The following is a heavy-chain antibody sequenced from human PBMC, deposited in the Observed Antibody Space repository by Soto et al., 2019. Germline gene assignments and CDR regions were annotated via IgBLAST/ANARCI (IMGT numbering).Heavy chain of an antibody. Sequence: SETLSLPCTVSGGSLSNYYWSWIRQPTGKGLEWVGYMFNGGSANYNPSLKSRVAISVDMSQNQFSLKLTSVTAADTAVYYCARHGAIYSNSWYDFDYWGQGTLVTVSS. CDR2: MFNGGSA. CDR1: GGSLSNYY. V-gene: IGHV4-59*08. CDR3: ARHGAIYSNSWYDFDY. J-gene: IGHJ4*02. D-gene: IGHD5-18*01.